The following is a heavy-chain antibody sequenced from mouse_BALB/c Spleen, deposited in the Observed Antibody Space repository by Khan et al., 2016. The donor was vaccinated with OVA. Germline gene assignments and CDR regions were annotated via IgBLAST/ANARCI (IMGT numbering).Heavy chain of an antibody. CDR2: ISDGGSYT. Sequence: EVELVESGGGLVKPGGSLTLSCAASGFTFSDYYMYWVRQTPEKRLEWVATISDGGSYTYYPDSMKGRFTISRDDAQTNLFLQLSSLRTEVTAMYYCLRGYYGDPFAYWGQGTLVTVSA. J-gene: IGHJ3*01. V-gene: IGHV5-4*02. CDR1: GFTFSDYY. CDR3: LRGYYGDPFAY. D-gene: IGHD2-13*01.